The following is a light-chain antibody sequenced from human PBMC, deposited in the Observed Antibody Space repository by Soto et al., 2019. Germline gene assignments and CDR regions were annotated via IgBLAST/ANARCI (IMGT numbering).Light chain of an antibody. J-gene: IGLJ2*01. Sequence: QSALIQPASVSGSPGQSITISCTGTISDIGSYERVSWYQRHPGRAPKLIIYEDTRRHSGISNRFSGSKSGITASLTISGVQAEEGADYYYCSYSGSDSCVVFGGGTKLTVL. CDR1: ISDIGSYER. CDR2: EDT. V-gene: IGLV2-23*01. CDR3: CSYSGSDSCVV.